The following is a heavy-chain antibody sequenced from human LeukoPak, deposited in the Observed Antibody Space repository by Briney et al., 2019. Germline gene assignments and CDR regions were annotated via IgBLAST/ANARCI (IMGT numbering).Heavy chain of an antibody. CDR2: IKSKTDGGTT. J-gene: IGHJ4*02. V-gene: IGHV3-15*01. D-gene: IGHD2-21*02. CDR1: GFTFSNAW. Sequence: GGSLRLSCAASGFTFSNAWMSWVRQAPGKGLEWVGRIKSKTDGGTTDYAAPVKGRFTISRDDSKNTLYLQMNSLKTEDTAVYYCTTDPTYCGGDCYSRDYWGQGTLVIVSS. CDR3: TTDPTYCGGDCYSRDY.